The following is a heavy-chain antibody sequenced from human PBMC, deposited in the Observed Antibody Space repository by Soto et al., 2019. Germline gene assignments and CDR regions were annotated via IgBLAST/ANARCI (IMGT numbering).Heavy chain of an antibody. J-gene: IGHJ5*02. D-gene: IGHD3-10*01. V-gene: IGHV3-21*01. Sequence: GGSLILSCAASGFTFSSYSMNWVRQAPGKGLEWVSSISSSSSYIYYADSVKGRFTISRDNAKNSLYLQMNSLRAEDTAVYYCARDSYGSGSYYFSGSWFDPWGQGTLVTVSS. CDR3: ARDSYGSGSYYFSGSWFDP. CDR1: GFTFSSYS. CDR2: ISSSSSYI.